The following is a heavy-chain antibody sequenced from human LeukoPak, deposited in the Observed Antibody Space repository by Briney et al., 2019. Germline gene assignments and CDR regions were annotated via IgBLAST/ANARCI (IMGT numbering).Heavy chain of an antibody. D-gene: IGHD2-15*01. Sequence: ASVKVSCKASGYTFTGYYIHWLRQAPGQGFEWMAWIDPKSGGTDYAQNFQGRITMTSDTSISTVYMDLSSLRSDDMAVYYCARGPATGNFDFWGQGTLVTVSS. J-gene: IGHJ4*02. CDR1: GYTFTGYY. V-gene: IGHV1-2*02. CDR2: IDPKSGGT. CDR3: ARGPATGNFDF.